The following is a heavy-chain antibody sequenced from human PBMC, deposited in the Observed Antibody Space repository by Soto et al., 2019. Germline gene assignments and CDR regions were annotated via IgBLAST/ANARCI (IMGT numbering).Heavy chain of an antibody. CDR2: INSDGSST. CDR1: GFTFSSYW. CDR3: ARGYYDFWSGAYYYYGMDV. D-gene: IGHD3-3*01. J-gene: IGHJ6*02. Sequence: GSLRLSCAASGFTFSSYWMHWVRQAPGKGLVWVSRINSDGSSTSYADSVKGRFTISRDNAKNTLYLQMNSLRAEDTAVYYCARGYYDFWSGAYYYYGMDVWGQGTTVTVSS. V-gene: IGHV3-74*01.